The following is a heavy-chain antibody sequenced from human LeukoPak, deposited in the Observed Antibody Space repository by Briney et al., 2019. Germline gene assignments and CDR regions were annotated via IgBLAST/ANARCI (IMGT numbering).Heavy chain of an antibody. CDR3: ATPRGEVRLLDS. D-gene: IGHD3-16*01. V-gene: IGHV3-23*01. CDR2: IGASGENT. CDR1: GFTFSNYA. J-gene: IGHJ4*02. Sequence: PGGSLRLSCEASGFTFSNYAMSWVRQAPGQGLEWVSAIGASGENTYYADSVKGRFTISRDNSRNTVYLQMITLRAEDTAVYFCATPRGEVRLLDSWGQGTLVTVSS.